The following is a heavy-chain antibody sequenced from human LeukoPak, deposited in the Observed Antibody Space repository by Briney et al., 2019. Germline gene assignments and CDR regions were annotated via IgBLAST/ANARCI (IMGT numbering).Heavy chain of an antibody. CDR1: GFTVSSNY. CDR2: IYSGGST. Sequence: GGSLRLSCAASGFTVSSNYMSWVRQAPGKGLEWVSVIYSGGSTYYADSVKGRFTISRDNSKDTLYLQMNSLRAEDTAVYYCARDSVAAGYYYYYYMDVWGKGTTVTVSS. J-gene: IGHJ6*03. V-gene: IGHV3-53*01. D-gene: IGHD6-13*01. CDR3: ARDSVAAGYYYYYYMDV.